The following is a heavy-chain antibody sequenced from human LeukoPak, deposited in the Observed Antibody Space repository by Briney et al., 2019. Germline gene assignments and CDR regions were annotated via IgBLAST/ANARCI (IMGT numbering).Heavy chain of an antibody. V-gene: IGHV4-39*01. D-gene: IGHD3-10*01. CDR3: ARQISDYYYYYMDV. Sequence: SETLSLTCTVSGGTISSSNYYWGWIRQPPGKGLEWIGTIYYSGTTYYNPSLESRVTISEDTSKNQFSLTLRSVTAADTAVYYCARQISDYYYYYMDVWGKGTTVTVSS. CDR1: GGTISSSNYY. J-gene: IGHJ6*03. CDR2: IYYSGTT.